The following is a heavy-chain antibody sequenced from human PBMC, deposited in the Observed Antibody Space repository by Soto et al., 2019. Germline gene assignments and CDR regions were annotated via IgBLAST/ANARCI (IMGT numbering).Heavy chain of an antibody. CDR3: AHSLKADYGDYAPFVY. V-gene: IGHV2-5*02. CDR1: GFSLSSSGVG. CDR2: IYWDDDK. J-gene: IGHJ4*02. Sequence: QITLKESGPTLVKPTQTLTLTCTFSGFSLSSSGVGVGWIRQPPGKALEWLALIYWDDDKRYSPSLKSRLTITKDTSKNQVVLTVTNMDPVDTATYYCAHSLKADYGDYAPFVYWGQGTLVSVSS. D-gene: IGHD4-17*01.